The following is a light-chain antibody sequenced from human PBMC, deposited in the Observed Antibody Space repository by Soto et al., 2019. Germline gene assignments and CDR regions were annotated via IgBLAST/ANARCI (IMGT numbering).Light chain of an antibody. Sequence: EIVLTQSPAALSWSPGERATLSWGASQSVSSHLAWYQQKPVQAPRLLVYDASNRATGIPARFSGSGSGTDFTLTISSLEPQDFAVYYCQQRSNWPPITFGQGTRLEIK. V-gene: IGKV3-11*01. CDR3: QQRSNWPPIT. CDR1: QSVSSH. J-gene: IGKJ5*01. CDR2: DAS.